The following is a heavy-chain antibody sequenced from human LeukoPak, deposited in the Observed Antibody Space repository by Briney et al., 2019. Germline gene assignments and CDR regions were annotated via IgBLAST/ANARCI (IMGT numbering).Heavy chain of an antibody. D-gene: IGHD2-21*02. CDR3: AGEGVVVTALYFDY. J-gene: IGHJ4*02. Sequence: GGSLRLSCAASGFTFSSYWMSWVRQAPGKGLEWVANIKQDGSERYYVDSVKGRFTISRDNAKNTLYLQMNSLRAEDTAVYYCAGEGVVVTALYFDYWGQGTLVTVSS. CDR2: IKQDGSER. CDR1: GFTFSSYW. V-gene: IGHV3-7*01.